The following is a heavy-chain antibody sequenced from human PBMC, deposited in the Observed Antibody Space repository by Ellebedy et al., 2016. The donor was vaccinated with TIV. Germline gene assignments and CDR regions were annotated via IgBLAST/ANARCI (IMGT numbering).Heavy chain of an antibody. V-gene: IGHV2-70*13. CDR1: GFSISTCEMS. Sequence: SGPTLVKPTQTLTLTCTFSGFSISTCEMSVNWIRQPPGKALEWLAVIDCTDDNYYNPSLKTRLTISKDTSKNQVVLTMTNMDPVDTATYYCARTRRASGTYPEDFDYWGQGTLVTVSS. CDR3: ARTRRASGTYPEDFDY. D-gene: IGHD3-10*01. J-gene: IGHJ4*02. CDR2: IDCTDDN.